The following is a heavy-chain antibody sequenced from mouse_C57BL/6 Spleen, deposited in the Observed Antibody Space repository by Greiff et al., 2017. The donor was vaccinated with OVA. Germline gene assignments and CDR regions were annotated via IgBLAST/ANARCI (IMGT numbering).Heavy chain of an antibody. Sequence: EVQLVESGGGLVQPGGSLSLSCAASGFTFTDYYMSWVRQPPGKALEWLGFIRNKANGYTTEYSASVKGRFTISRDNSQSILYLQMNALRAEDSATYYCARYYYGSSYAHYWYFDVWGTGTTVTVSS. J-gene: IGHJ1*03. V-gene: IGHV7-3*01. CDR2: IRNKANGYTT. D-gene: IGHD1-1*01. CDR3: ARYYYGSSYAHYWYFDV. CDR1: GFTFTDYY.